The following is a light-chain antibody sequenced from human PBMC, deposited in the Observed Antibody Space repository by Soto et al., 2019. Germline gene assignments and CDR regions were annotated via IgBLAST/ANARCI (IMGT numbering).Light chain of an antibody. V-gene: IGLV2-8*01. CDR3: SSYAGSNKLV. CDR2: EVS. Sequence: QSALTQPPSASGSPGQSVTISCTGTSSDVGGYNYVSWYQQYPGKAPTLMIYEVSKRPSGVPDRFSGSKSGDTASLTVSGLQGEDEADYYCSSYAGSNKLVFGGGTKLTVL. J-gene: IGLJ2*01. CDR1: SSDVGGYNY.